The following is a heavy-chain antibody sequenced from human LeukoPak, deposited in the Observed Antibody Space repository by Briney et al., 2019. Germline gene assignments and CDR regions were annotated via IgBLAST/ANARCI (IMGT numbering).Heavy chain of an antibody. Sequence: PSETPSLTCTVSGGSISSYYWSWIRQPPGKGLEWIGNIYTSGSTDYNPSLKRRVTISVDTSKNQISLRLSSVTAADTAVYYCASRSSSLSYYHYYFMDVWGKGTTVTVSS. V-gene: IGHV4-4*09. CDR3: ASRSSSLSYYHYYFMDV. CDR1: GGSISSYY. CDR2: IYTSGST. D-gene: IGHD6-6*01. J-gene: IGHJ6*04.